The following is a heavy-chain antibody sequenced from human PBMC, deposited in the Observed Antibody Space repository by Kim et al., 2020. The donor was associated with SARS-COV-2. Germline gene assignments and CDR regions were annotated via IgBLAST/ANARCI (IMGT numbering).Heavy chain of an antibody. CDR3: ARILGGKGGWFDT. CDR1: GFSLSTSGMS. D-gene: IGHD3-16*01. CDR2: IAWDDDK. J-gene: IGHJ5*02. Sequence: SGPTLVNPTQTLTLTCAFSGFSLSTSGMSVIWIRQPPGKALEWVARIAWDDDKYYNTSLETMLTISKDTSKNQVVLKMTNMDPVDTATYYCARILGGKGGWFDTWGQGVLVTVSS. V-gene: IGHV2-70*11.